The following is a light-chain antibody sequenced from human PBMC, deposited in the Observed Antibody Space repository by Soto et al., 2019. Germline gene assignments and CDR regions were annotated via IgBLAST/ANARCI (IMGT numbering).Light chain of an antibody. CDR3: HTRRDWLLCT. V-gene: IGKV3-11*01. CDR1: QSVRNTC. J-gene: IGKJ2*02. CDR2: GAS. Sequence: IVFTQSPATLSLYHREKATLSCRASQSVRNTCLDWYQHKPGQAHRLLIYGASKRATGIAARFSGSGSGTDFTLTISILVPEDVAIYDCHTRRDWLLCTFGQGSSL.